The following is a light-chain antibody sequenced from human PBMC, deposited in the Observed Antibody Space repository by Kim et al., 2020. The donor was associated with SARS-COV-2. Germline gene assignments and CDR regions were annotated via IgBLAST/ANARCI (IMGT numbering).Light chain of an antibody. CDR2: DAS. CDR1: QSVSSY. J-gene: IGKJ1*01. V-gene: IGKV3-11*01. CDR3: QQRSNWPWT. Sequence: EIVLTQSPATLSLSPVERATLSCRSSQSVSSYLAWYQQKPGQAPRLLIYDASNRVTGIPARFSGSGSGTQFTLTISSLEPEDFAVYYCQQRSNWPWTFGQGAKMDIK.